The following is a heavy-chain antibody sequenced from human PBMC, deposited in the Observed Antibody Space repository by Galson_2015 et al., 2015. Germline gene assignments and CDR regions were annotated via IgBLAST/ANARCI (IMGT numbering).Heavy chain of an antibody. CDR3: ARDRSGPANYYDSSGYTPEDAFDI. D-gene: IGHD3-22*01. V-gene: IGHV3-30*03. Sequence: SLRLSCAASGFTFSSYGMHWVRQAPGKGLEWVAVISYDGSNKYYADSVKGRFTISRDNSKNTLYLQMNSLRAEDTAVYYCARDRSGPANYYDSSGYTPEDAFDIWGQGTMVTVSS. CDR1: GFTFSSYG. J-gene: IGHJ3*02. CDR2: ISYDGSNK.